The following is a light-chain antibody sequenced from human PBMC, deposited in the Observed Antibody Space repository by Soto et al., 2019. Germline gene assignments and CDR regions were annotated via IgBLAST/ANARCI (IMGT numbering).Light chain of an antibody. CDR2: GAS. CDR3: QQYNNWPLT. Sequence: EIVMTQSPATLSVSPGERATLSCRASQSVSSNLAWYQQKPGPAPRLLIYGASTRATDIPARFSGSGSGTEFTLTISSLQSEDFAVYYCQQYNNWPLTFGGGTKVDIK. J-gene: IGKJ4*01. CDR1: QSVSSN. V-gene: IGKV3-15*01.